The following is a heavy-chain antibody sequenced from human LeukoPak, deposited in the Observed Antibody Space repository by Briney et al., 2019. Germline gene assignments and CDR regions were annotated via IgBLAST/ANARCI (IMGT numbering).Heavy chain of an antibody. CDR1: GFTFTFYA. J-gene: IGHJ3*02. Sequence: GGSLRLSCAASGFTFTFYAMHWVRQAPGTGLEWVAVIAYDGSNKYYADSVKGRFTISRDNSNNTLYLQINSLRAEDTAVYYCAKEKRVVGLAEHDAFDIWGQGTMVTVSS. CDR3: AKEKRVVGLAEHDAFDI. V-gene: IGHV3-30*18. CDR2: IAYDGSNK.